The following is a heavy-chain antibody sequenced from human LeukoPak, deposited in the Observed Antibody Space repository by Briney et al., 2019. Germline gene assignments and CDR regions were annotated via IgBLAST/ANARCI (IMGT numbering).Heavy chain of an antibody. V-gene: IGHV1-69*05. CDR1: GGTFSSYA. J-gene: IGHJ5*02. CDR2: IIPIFGTA. Sequence: SVKVSCKASGGTFSSYAISWVRQAPGQGLEWMGGIIPIFGTANCAQKFQGRVTITTDESTSTAYMELSSLRSEDTAVYYCARSYDFWSGLRFWFDPWGQGTLVTVSS. CDR3: ARSYDFWSGLRFWFDP. D-gene: IGHD3-3*01.